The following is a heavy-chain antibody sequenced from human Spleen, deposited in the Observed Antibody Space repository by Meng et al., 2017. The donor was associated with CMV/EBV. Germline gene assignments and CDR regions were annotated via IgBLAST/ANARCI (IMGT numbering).Heavy chain of an antibody. CDR2: MYHSGTT. Sequence: PLVESVPGLVNPSGTLSLTCVFSGGSISSSYWWTWVRQSPGKGLEWIGEMYHSGTTNYNPSLKSRVTISMGKSNNQLSLKLNSVTAADTAVYHCATQESRDGHNPYWGQGTLVTVSS. D-gene: IGHD5-24*01. V-gene: IGHV4-4*02. CDR1: GGSISSSYW. J-gene: IGHJ4*02. CDR3: ATQESRDGHNPY.